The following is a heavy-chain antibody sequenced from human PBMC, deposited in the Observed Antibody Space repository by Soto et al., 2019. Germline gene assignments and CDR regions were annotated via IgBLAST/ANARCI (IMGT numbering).Heavy chain of an antibody. CDR1: GFSLSTSGAA. Sequence: QIILIESGPTLVKPTQTLTLTCTFSGFSLSTSGAAVGWVRQPPGRALEWLALIYWDGDKRYNASLGNRLTITKDTSMNQVVLTLTNVDPADTATYYCAHRATMTIFGLIIDNGIWFDPWGQGTRVIVSS. V-gene: IGHV2-5*02. CDR3: AHRATMTIFGLIIDNGIWFDP. CDR2: IYWDGDK. D-gene: IGHD3-3*01. J-gene: IGHJ5*02.